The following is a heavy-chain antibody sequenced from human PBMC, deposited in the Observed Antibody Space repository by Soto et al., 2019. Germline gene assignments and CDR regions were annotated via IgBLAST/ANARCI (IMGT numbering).Heavy chain of an antibody. J-gene: IGHJ6*02. Sequence: VGFLRLSCAASGFTFSTYLMHWVRQAPGKGLVWVSRINSDGSTTNYADSVKGRFTISRDNAKNTLYLQMNSLRAEDTAVYYCARDAYYDMGVWGQGTTVTVS. V-gene: IGHV3-74*01. CDR3: ARDAYYDMGV. CDR2: INSDGSTT. CDR1: GFTFSTYL.